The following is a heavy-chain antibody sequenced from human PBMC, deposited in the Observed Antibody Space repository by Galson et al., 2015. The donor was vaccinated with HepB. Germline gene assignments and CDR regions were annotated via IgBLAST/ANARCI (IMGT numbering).Heavy chain of an antibody. V-gene: IGHV4-39*01. CDR3: ARLITSIAARGKFDY. Sequence: SETLSLTCTVSGGSISSSSYYWGWIRQPPGKGLEWIGSIYYSGSTYYNPSLKSRVTISVDTSKNQFSLKLSSVTAADTAVYYCARLITSIAARGKFDYWGQGTLVTVSS. CDR2: IYYSGST. D-gene: IGHD6-6*01. CDR1: GGSISSSSYY. J-gene: IGHJ4*02.